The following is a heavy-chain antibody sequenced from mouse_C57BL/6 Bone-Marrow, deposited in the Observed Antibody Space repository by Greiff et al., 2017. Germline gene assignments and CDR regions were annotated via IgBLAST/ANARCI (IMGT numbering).Heavy chain of an antibody. CDR3: ARQATTVVANYAMDY. CDR2: ISGGGGNT. D-gene: IGHD1-1*01. CDR1: GFTFSSYT. J-gene: IGHJ4*01. V-gene: IGHV5-9*01. Sequence: EVKLVESGGGLVKPGGSLKLSCAASGFTFSSYTMSWVRQTPEKRLEWVATISGGGGNTYYPDSVKGRFTISRDNAKNTLYLQMSSLRSEDTALXYCARQATTVVANYAMDYWGQGTSVTVSS.